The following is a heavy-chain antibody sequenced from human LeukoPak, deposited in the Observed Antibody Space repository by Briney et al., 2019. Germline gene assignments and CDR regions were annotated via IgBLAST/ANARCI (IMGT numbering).Heavy chain of an antibody. V-gene: IGHV1-18*01. CDR2: ISTSKSDT. D-gene: IGHD4-11*01. Sequence: ASVKVSCTTSGYTFTTHGISWVRQAPGQGLEWMGWISTSKSDTNYAQKFKGRLTMTTDRSTSTAYMELRSLSSDDTAVYYCARDWPTVITDYWGQGTLVTVSS. CDR1: GYTFTTHG. CDR3: ARDWPTVITDY. J-gene: IGHJ4*02.